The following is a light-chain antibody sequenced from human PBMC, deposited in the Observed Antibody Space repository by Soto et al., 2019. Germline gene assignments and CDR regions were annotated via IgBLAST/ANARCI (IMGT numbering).Light chain of an antibody. J-gene: IGLJ1*01. CDR3: ASHTTSNTRV. Sequence: QSVLTQPASVSGSPGQSIAISCTGTSSDVGAYDYVSWYQQHPDKAPKLIIYEVSHRPAGVSNRFSASKYVNTATLTISGLQTEDEADYHCASHTTSNTRVFGTGTKLTVL. CDR2: EVS. CDR1: SSDVGAYDY. V-gene: IGLV2-14*03.